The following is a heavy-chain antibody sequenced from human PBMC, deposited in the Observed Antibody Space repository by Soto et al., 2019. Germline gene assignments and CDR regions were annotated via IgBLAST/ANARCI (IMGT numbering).Heavy chain of an antibody. CDR2: IYYSGST. CDR1: GGSISSSSYY. V-gene: IGHV4-39*01. D-gene: IGHD3-22*01. CDR3: ARRGNYYDSRPY. Sequence: QLQLQESGPGLVKPSETLSLTCTVSGGSISSSSYYWGWIRQPPGKGLEWIGSIYYSGSTYYNPSLKSRVTISVDTSKNQFSLKLSSVTAADTAVYYCARRGNYYDSRPYWGQGTLVTVSS. J-gene: IGHJ4*02.